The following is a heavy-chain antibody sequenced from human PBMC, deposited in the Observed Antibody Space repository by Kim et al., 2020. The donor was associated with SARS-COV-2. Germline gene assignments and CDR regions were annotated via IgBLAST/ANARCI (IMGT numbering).Heavy chain of an antibody. CDR2: INSDGSST. J-gene: IGHJ4*02. CDR3: AKGGTTVIDN. Sequence: GGSLRLSCAASGFTFSSYWMHWVRQAPGKGLVWDSRINSDGSSTSYADSVKGRSTISRDNAKNTLYLQMNSLRAEDTAVYYCAKGGTTVIDNWGQGTLVTVSS. CDR1: GFTFSSYW. D-gene: IGHD4-17*01. V-gene: IGHV3-74*01.